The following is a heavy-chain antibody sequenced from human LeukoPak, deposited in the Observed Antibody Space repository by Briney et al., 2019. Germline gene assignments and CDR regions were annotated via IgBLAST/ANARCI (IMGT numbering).Heavy chain of an antibody. CDR1: GFSFVSHA. CDR2: ISYDGSNT. V-gene: IGHV3-30*18. Sequence: GRSLRLSCAASGFSFVSHAMHWVRQAPGKGLEWVALISYDGSNTYYADSVKGRFSISRESSKNTLYLQMNSLRAEDTAIYYCAKNRGYGSGSYRHFDHWAREPWSPSPQ. D-gene: IGHD3-10*01. CDR3: AKNRGYGSGSYRHFDH. J-gene: IGHJ4*02.